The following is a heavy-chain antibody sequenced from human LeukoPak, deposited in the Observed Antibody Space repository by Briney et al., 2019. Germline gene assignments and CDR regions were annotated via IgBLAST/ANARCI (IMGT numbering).Heavy chain of an antibody. D-gene: IGHD3-16*01. CDR1: GYSINSGYN. Sequence: SETLSLTCTVSGYSINSGYNWGWLRQPPGKGLEWIGNIYHSGGTYYNPSLTSRVTISVDTSKNKFSLKLTSVTAADTVVYYCARDEVGGVEYWGQGTLVTVSS. CDR2: IYHSGGT. V-gene: IGHV4-38-2*02. J-gene: IGHJ4*02. CDR3: ARDEVGGVEY.